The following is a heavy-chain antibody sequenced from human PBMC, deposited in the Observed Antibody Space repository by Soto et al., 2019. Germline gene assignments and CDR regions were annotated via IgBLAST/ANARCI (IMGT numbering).Heavy chain of an antibody. CDR2: ISTSNGNT. V-gene: IGHV1-18*01. Sequence: GASVEVSCKASGYTFPSYGINWVRQAPGQGLEWMGWISTSNGNTNYAQKLQGRVTMTTDTPTSTAYMELRSLRSDDTAVYYCARDLRSSQYNYFDPWGLGTLVTVSS. CDR3: ARDLRSSQYNYFDP. D-gene: IGHD3-9*01. J-gene: IGHJ5*02. CDR1: GYTFPSYG.